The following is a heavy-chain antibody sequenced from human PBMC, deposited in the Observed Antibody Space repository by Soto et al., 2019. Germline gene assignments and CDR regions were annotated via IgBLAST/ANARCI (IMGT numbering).Heavy chain of an antibody. CDR2: INPDNGNT. V-gene: IGHV1-3*01. J-gene: IGHJ5*02. Sequence: ASVKVSFTASGYTFTRDTMNWVRQAPGQRLEWMGWINPDNGNTKSSQKFQDRVIITRDTSASTAYMDLSSLRSEDTAVYYCARGIATGQLDPWGQGTLVTVSS. D-gene: IGHD2-15*01. CDR3: ARGIATGQLDP. CDR1: GYTFTRDT.